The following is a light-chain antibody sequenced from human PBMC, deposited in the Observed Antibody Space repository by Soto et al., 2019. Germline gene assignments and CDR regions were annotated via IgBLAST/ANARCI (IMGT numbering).Light chain of an antibody. CDR3: QQYVRAPWT. CDR2: GAS. J-gene: IGKJ1*01. CDR1: QSVTSSY. Sequence: EIVLTQSAGTLSWSPGERATLSCRASQSVTSSYLAWYQQKPGQAPRLVIYGASIRTSGIPDRFSGSGYGTDFNLTISRLETEDFAVYYCQQYVRAPWTFGQGTKVDIK. V-gene: IGKV3-20*01.